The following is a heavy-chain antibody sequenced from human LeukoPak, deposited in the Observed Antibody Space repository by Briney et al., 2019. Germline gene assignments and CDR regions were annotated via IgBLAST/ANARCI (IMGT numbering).Heavy chain of an antibody. CDR1: GFTFSNYG. CDR2: VRPNDGTT. V-gene: IGHV3-48*01. Sequence: GGSLRLSCEASGFTFSNYGMNWVRQAPGKGLEWVSYVRPNDGTTHYADSVKGRFTISRDNAKNSLSLQMTSLRADDTAVYYCVRGQTSLDNWFDPWGQGTLVIVSS. CDR3: VRGQTSLDNWFDP. J-gene: IGHJ5*02.